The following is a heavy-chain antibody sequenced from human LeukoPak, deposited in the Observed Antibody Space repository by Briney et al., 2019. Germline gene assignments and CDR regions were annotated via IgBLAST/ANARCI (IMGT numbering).Heavy chain of an antibody. V-gene: IGHV3-74*01. J-gene: IGHJ5*02. CDR2: INSDGSST. D-gene: IGHD3-10*01. Sequence: AGGSLRLSCAVSGFTFSSYWMHWVRQAPGKGLVGVSRINSDGSSTSYADCVKGRFTISRDNAKNTLYLQMNNLRAEDTAVYSCARGVRGYYGSGSYASVDHWGQGTLVTVSS. CDR3: ARGVRGYYGSGSYASVDH. CDR1: GFTFSSYW.